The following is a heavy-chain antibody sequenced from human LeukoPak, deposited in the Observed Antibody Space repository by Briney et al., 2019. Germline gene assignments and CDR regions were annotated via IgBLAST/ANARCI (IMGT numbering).Heavy chain of an antibody. V-gene: IGHV1-46*01. Sequence: GASVKVSCKASGYTFTSYYMHWVRQAPGQGLERMGIINPSGGSTSYAQRFQGRVTMTRDMSTSTVYMELSSLRSEDTAVYYRARDFGAAAATDYWGQGTLVTVSS. CDR2: INPSGGST. CDR1: GYTFTSYY. D-gene: IGHD6-13*01. J-gene: IGHJ4*02. CDR3: ARDFGAAAATDY.